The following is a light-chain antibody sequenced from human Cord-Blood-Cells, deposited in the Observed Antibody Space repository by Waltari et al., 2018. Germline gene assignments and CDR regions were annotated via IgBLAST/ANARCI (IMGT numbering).Light chain of an antibody. CDR3: CSYAGSSTWV. V-gene: IGLV2-23*01. CDR2: EGS. CDR1: SSDVGSYNL. Sequence: QSALTQPASVSGSPGQSITISCTGTSSDVGSYNLVSWYQQHPGKAPKLMIYEGSKRPSGVLNRFSGSNSGNTASLTIAGLQAEDEADYYCCSYAGSSTWVFGGGTKLTVL. J-gene: IGLJ3*02.